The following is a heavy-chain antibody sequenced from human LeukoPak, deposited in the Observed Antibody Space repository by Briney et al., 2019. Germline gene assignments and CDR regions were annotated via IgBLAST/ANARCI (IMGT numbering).Heavy chain of an antibody. J-gene: IGHJ3*02. D-gene: IGHD2-21*02. V-gene: IGHV3-74*01. CDR2: INSDGSIT. CDR3: ARDRPVVVTAIVESDAFDI. Sequence: GGSLRLSCAASGFTFTTYWMHWVRQAPGKGLVWVSHINSDGSITSYADSVKGRFTISRDNAKNTLYLQMNSLRAEDTAVYYCARDRPVVVTAIVESDAFDIWGQGTMVTVSS. CDR1: GFTFTTYW.